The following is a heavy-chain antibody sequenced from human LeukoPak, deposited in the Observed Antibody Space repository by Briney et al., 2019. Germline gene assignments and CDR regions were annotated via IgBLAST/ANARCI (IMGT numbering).Heavy chain of an antibody. Sequence: SETLSLTCTVSGGSISSYYWSWIRQPPGKGLEWIGYIYTSGSTSYNPSLKSRVTISVDTSKNQFSLKLSSVTAADTAVYYCASSRIAAAGTQGYYYYYYMDVWGKGTTVTVSS. V-gene: IGHV4-4*09. CDR1: GGSISSYY. CDR3: ASSRIAAAGTQGYYYYYYMDV. CDR2: IYTSGST. J-gene: IGHJ6*03. D-gene: IGHD6-13*01.